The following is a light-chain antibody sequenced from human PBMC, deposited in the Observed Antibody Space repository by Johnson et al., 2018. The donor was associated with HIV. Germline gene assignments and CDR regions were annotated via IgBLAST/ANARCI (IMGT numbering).Light chain of an antibody. CDR3: GTWDNSLIFGHV. V-gene: IGLV1-51*01. CDR2: DNH. CDR1: SSNIGNND. J-gene: IGLJ1*01. Sequence: QSVLTQPPSVSAAPGQKVTISCSGSSSNIGNNDVSWYQQLPGTAPKLLIYDNHKRPSGIPDRFSGSKSGTSATLGITGLQTGDEADYYFGTWDNSLIFGHVFATGTKVIVL.